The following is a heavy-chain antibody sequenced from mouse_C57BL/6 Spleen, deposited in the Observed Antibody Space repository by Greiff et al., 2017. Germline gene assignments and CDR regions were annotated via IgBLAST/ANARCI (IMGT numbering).Heavy chain of an antibody. CDR3: ARDRSQAWFAY. CDR1: GYTFTSYW. J-gene: IGHJ3*01. Sequence: VQLQQPGTELVKPGASVKLSCKASGYTFTSYWMHWVKQRPGQGLEWIGNINTSNGGTNYNEKFKSKATLTVNKSTSTAYMQLSSLTSEDSAVYCCARDRSQAWFAYWGQGTLVTVSA. CDR2: INTSNGGT. V-gene: IGHV1-53*01.